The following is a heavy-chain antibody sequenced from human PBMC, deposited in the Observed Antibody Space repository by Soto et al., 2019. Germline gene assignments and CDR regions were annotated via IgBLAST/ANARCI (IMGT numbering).Heavy chain of an antibody. CDR3: TGHAVIPKRQYCMDV. CDR1: GGSISGYY. V-gene: IGHV4-59*03. Sequence: SETLSLTCTVSGGSISGYYWSWIRQPPGKGLEWIGYIFYRGNTLYNPSLQSRVTISVDTSKNQSFLELTSVTAADTAVYYCTGHAVIPKRQYCMDVCGQGASVTVSS. D-gene: IGHD3-16*02. J-gene: IGHJ6*02. CDR2: IFYRGNT.